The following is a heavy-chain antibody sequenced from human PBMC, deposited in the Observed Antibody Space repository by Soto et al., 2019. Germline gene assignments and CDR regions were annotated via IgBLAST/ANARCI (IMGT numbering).Heavy chain of an antibody. J-gene: IGHJ3*02. D-gene: IGHD6-19*01. Sequence: PSETLSLTCTVSGGSISSYYWSWIRQPPGKGLEWIGYIYYSGSTNYNPSLKSRVTISVDTSKNQFSVKLSSVTAADTAVYYCARSGQWLVESAAFDIWGQGTMVTVSS. V-gene: IGHV4-59*01. CDR2: IYYSGST. CDR3: ARSGQWLVESAAFDI. CDR1: GGSISSYY.